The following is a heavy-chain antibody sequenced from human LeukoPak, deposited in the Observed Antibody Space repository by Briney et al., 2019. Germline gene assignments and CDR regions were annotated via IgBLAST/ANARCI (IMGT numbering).Heavy chain of an antibody. CDR2: IKEDGSVQ. Sequence: GGSLRLSCTASGFPFSVYWISWVRQAPGKGLEWVANIKEDGSVQDYVDSVKGRFTISRDNAKNSVYLQMNSLRVDDTAVYYCVGQLLRAIWGKGTTVTVSS. D-gene: IGHD2-2*01. CDR1: GFPFSVYW. V-gene: IGHV3-7*01. CDR3: VGQLLRAI. J-gene: IGHJ6*04.